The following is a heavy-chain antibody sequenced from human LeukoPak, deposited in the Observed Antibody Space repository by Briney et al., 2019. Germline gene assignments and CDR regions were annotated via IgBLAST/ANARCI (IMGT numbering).Heavy chain of an antibody. CDR2: IKQDGTEN. J-gene: IGHJ4*02. CDR1: GFTFSTYW. D-gene: IGHD7-27*01. Sequence: GGSLRLSCAAPGFTFSTYWMSWVRQAPGKGLEWVASIKQDGTENYYVDSVTVRFSISRDNARNSLYLQLHSLRADDTAVYYCARGGAWGTFDYWGQGTLVTVSS. V-gene: IGHV3-7*01. CDR3: ARGGAWGTFDY.